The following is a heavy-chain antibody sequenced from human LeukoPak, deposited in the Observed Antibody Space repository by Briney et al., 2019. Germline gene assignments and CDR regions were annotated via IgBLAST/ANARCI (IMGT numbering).Heavy chain of an antibody. J-gene: IGHJ6*02. V-gene: IGHV1-24*01. CDR3: ATDGQLPHPFDYYYYGMDV. Sequence: ASVKVSCKVSGYTLTELSMHWVRQAPGKGLEWMGGFDPEDGETIYAQKFQGRVTMTEDTSTDTAYMELSSLRSEDTAVYYCATDGQLPHPFDYYYYGMDVWGQGTTVTVSS. CDR2: FDPEDGET. D-gene: IGHD1-26*01. CDR1: GYTLTELS.